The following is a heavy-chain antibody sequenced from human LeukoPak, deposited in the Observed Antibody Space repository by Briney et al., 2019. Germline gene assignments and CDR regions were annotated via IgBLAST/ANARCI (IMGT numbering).Heavy chain of an antibody. D-gene: IGHD6-19*01. V-gene: IGHV3-7*03. Sequence: PGGSLRLSCAASGLTFSSYWMTWVRQAPGKGLEWVANIKEDGSRKNYMDSAKGRFTISRDNTKNSLYLQMNSLRAEDTAVYYCAKVGSSGWYSYYFDYWGQGTLVTVSS. CDR2: IKEDGSRK. CDR3: AKVGSSGWYSYYFDY. J-gene: IGHJ4*02. CDR1: GLTFSSYW.